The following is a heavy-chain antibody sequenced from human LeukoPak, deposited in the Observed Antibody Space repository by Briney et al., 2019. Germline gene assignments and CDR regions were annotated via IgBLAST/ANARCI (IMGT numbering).Heavy chain of an antibody. CDR1: GLTFSTYV. J-gene: IGHJ4*02. V-gene: IGHV3-23*01. CDR3: AKGGDSSGWYNFDY. CDR2: IISSDGTT. Sequence: GGSLRLSCAASGLTFSTYVMSWVRQAPGKGLEWVSVIISSDGTTYYADSVKGRFTISRDSSKNTLYLQMSSLRAEDTAVYYCAKGGDSSGWYNFDYWGQGTLVTVSS. D-gene: IGHD6-19*01.